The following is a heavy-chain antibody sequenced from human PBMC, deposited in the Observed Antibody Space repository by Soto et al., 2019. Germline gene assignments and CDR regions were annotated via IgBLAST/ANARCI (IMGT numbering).Heavy chain of an antibody. CDR2: IIPILGIA. D-gene: IGHD3-10*01. Sequence: SVKVSCKASGYTFTSYDINWVRQAPGQGLEWMGRIIPILGIANYAQKFQGRVTITADKSTSTAYMELSSLRSEDTAVYYCAREVRGANAYYMDVWGKGTTVTVSS. V-gene: IGHV1-69*04. CDR1: GYTFTSYD. J-gene: IGHJ6*03. CDR3: AREVRGANAYYMDV.